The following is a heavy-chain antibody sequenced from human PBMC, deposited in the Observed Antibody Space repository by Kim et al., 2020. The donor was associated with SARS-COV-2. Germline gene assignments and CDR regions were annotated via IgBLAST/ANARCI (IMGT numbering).Heavy chain of an antibody. CDR3: ARDSRYCTYIDCRGDAY. Sequence: GGSLRLSCAASGFTYSTYWMSWVRQVPGKGLEWVAKIKQDGSEKYYVDSVKGRFTISRDNAKNSLYLQMNSLRSEDTAVYYCARDSRYCTYIDCRGDAY. CDR1: GFTYSTYW. CDR2: IKQDGSEK. J-gene: IGHJ3*01. V-gene: IGHV3-7*01. D-gene: IGHD2-8*01.